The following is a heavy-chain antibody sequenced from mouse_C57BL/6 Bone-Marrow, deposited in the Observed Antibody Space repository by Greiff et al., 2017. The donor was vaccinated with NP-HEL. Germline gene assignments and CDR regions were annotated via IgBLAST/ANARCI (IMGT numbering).Heavy chain of an antibody. CDR2: IYIGNGYT. V-gene: IGHV1-58*01. J-gene: IGHJ1*03. Sequence: DVQLQESGAELVRPGTSVKMSCKTSGYTFTSYGINWVKQRPGQGLEWIGYIYIGNGYTEYNEKFKGKATLTSDTSSSTAYMQLSSLTSEDSAIYFCARSYCYGSQAYFDVWGTGTTVTVSS. D-gene: IGHD1-1*01. CDR1: GYTFTSYG. CDR3: ARSYCYGSQAYFDV.